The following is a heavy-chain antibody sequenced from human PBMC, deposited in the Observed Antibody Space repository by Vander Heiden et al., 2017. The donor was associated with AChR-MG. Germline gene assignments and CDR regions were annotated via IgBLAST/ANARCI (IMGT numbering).Heavy chain of an antibody. J-gene: IGHJ4*02. V-gene: IGHV4-34*01. Sequence: QVQLQQWGAGLLKPSETLSLTCAVYGGSFSGYYWSWIRQPPGKGLEWIGEINHSGSTNYNPALKSRVTISVDTSKIQFSLKLSSVTAADTAVYYCARGRRIWLQSAFDYWGQGTLVTVSS. CDR3: ARGRRIWLQSAFDY. CDR2: INHSGST. D-gene: IGHD2-15*01. CDR1: GGSFSGYY.